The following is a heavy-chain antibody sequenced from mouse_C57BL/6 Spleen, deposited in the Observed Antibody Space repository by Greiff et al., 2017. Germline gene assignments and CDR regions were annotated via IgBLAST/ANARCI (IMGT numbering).Heavy chain of an antibody. V-gene: IGHV1-80*01. D-gene: IGHD3-2*02. CDR1: GYAFSSYW. Sequence: QVQLQQSGAELVKPGASVKISCKASGYAFSSYWMNWVKQRPGKGLEWIGQIYPGDGDTNYNGQFKGKATLTADKSSSTAYMQLSSLTSEDSAVYFCASGAQATVFAYWGQGTLVTVSA. CDR3: ASGAQATVFAY. J-gene: IGHJ3*01. CDR2: IYPGDGDT.